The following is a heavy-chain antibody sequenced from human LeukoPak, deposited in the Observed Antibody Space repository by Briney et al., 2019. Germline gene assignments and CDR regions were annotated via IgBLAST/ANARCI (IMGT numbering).Heavy chain of an antibody. D-gene: IGHD3-9*01. V-gene: IGHV3-21*01. CDR1: GFTLSSYS. CDR2: ISSSSSYI. Sequence: GGSLRLSCAASGFTLSSYSMNWVRQAPGKGLEWVSSISSSSSYIYYADSVKGRFTISRDNAKNSLYLQMNSLRAEDTAVYYSARDASSDILTGYYLRMNPPPTYWGQGTLVTVAS. CDR3: ARDASSDILTGYYLRMNPPPTY. J-gene: IGHJ4*02.